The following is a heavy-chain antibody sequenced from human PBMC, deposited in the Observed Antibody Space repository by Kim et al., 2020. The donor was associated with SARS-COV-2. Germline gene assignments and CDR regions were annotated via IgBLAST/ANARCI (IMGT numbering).Heavy chain of an antibody. D-gene: IGHD6-19*01. V-gene: IGHV3-21*01. CDR3: ARGGRVAGG. Sequence: YIYYADSVKGRFTISRDNAKNSLYLQMNSLRAEDTAVYYCARGGRVAGGWGQGTLVTVSS. J-gene: IGHJ4*02. CDR2: YI.